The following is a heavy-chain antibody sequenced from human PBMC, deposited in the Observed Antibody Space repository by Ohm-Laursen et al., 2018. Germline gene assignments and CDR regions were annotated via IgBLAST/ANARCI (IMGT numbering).Heavy chain of an antibody. V-gene: IGHV3-48*04. Sequence: SLRLSCTASGFTFSDYSMNWVRQAPGKGLEWVSYISSSSSTIYYADSVKGRFTISRDNAKNSLYLQINSLKGEDTAVYFCARDPTFHAFDIWGQGTMVTVSS. CDR2: ISSSSSTI. D-gene: IGHD2/OR15-2a*01. CDR3: ARDPTFHAFDI. CDR1: GFTFSDYS. J-gene: IGHJ3*02.